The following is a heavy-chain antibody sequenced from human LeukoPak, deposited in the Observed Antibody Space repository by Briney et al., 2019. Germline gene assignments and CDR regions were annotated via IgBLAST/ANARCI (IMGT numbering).Heavy chain of an antibody. CDR1: GFTFSSYG. CDR3: AKDWSNYLDY. V-gene: IGHV3-30*02. Sequence: GGSLRLSCAASGFTFSSYGMHWVRQTPGKGLAWVAFIRYDGSNKYYADSVKGRFTISRDNSKNTLYLQMNSLRAEDTAVYYCAKDWSNYLDYWGQGTLVTVSS. J-gene: IGHJ4*02. D-gene: IGHD3-3*01. CDR2: IRYDGSNK.